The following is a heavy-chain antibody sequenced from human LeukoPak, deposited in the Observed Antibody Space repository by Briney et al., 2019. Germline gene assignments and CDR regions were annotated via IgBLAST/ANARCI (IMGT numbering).Heavy chain of an antibody. CDR1: GGSFSGYY. CDR3: ANIDKYSSGWYPVSGIDY. V-gene: IGHV4-34*01. CDR2: INHSGST. J-gene: IGHJ4*02. D-gene: IGHD6-19*01. Sequence: PSETLSLTCAVYGGSFSGYYWSWIRQPPGKGLEWIGEINHSGSTNYNPSLKSRVTISVDTSKNQFSLKLSSVTAADTAVYYCANIDKYSSGWYPVSGIDYWGQGTLVTVSS.